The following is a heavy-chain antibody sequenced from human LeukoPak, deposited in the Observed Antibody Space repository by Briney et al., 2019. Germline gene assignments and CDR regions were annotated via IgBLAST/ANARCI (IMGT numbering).Heavy chain of an antibody. V-gene: IGHV3-74*01. Sequence: GGSLRLSCAASGFTFSSYWMHWVRQAPGKGLVWVSRIYSDGSSTNYADSVKGRFTISRDNSKNKVYLQMNSLRTEDTAVYYCAKVWEAYCGGDCFSPFDYWGQGTLVTVSS. CDR1: GFTFSSYW. J-gene: IGHJ4*02. CDR3: AKVWEAYCGGDCFSPFDY. D-gene: IGHD2-21*02. CDR2: IYSDGSST.